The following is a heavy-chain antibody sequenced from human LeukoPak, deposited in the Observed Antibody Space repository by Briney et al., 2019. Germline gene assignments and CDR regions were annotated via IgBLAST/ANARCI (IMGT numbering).Heavy chain of an antibody. CDR2: IKQDGSEK. D-gene: IGHD1-26*01. CDR3: ARDLMGATHYFQH. CDR1: GLTFSSYW. J-gene: IGHJ1*01. Sequence: GGSLRLSCAASGLTFSSYWMSWVRQAPGKGLEWVANIKQDGSEKYYVDSVKGRFTISRDNAKNSLYLQMNSLRAEDTAVYYCARDLMGATHYFQHWGQGTLVTVSS. V-gene: IGHV3-7*01.